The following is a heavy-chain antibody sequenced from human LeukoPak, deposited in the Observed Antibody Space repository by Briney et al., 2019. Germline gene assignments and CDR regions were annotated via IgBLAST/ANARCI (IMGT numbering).Heavy chain of an antibody. V-gene: IGHV3-7*01. CDR3: ARALYYYDSSGYYAGYFQH. Sequence: GGSLRLSCAASGFTFSSYWMSWVRQAPGKGLEWVANIKQGGSEKYYVDSVKGRFTTSRDNAKNSLYLQMNSLRAEDTAVYYCARALYYYDSSGYYAGYFQHWGQGTLVTVSS. CDR1: GFTFSSYW. CDR2: IKQGGSEK. D-gene: IGHD3-22*01. J-gene: IGHJ1*01.